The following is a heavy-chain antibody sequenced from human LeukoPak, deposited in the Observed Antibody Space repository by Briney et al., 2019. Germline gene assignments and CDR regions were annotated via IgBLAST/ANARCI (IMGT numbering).Heavy chain of an antibody. V-gene: IGHV3-23*01. CDR1: GFTFSSYG. Sequence: GGSLRLSCAASGFTFSSYGMHWVRQAPGRGLEWVSSVSSTGRSVYYADSVKGRFTNSRDSAKNTLYLQMNSLRAEDTAVYYCPKTTAVATPPLYFQNWGQGTLVTVSS. CDR3: PKTTAVATPPLYFQN. CDR2: VSSTGRSV. D-gene: IGHD2-21*02. J-gene: IGHJ1*01.